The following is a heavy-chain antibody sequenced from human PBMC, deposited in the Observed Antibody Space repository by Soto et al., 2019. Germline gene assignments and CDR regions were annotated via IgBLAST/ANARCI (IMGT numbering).Heavy chain of an antibody. J-gene: IGHJ4*02. CDR3: ATVDNYYDLVF. CDR2: VWYDGTTK. D-gene: IGHD3-22*01. CDR1: GSTFSNYG. Sequence: QVQLVESGGGVVQPGTSLRLSCAASGSTFSNYGMHWVRQAPCKGLEWVAVVWYDGTTKFYPDSVKGRFTISRDNSNNTLYLQMNSLRVEDTAVYYCATVDNYYDLVFWGKGTLVTVSS. V-gene: IGHV3-33*01.